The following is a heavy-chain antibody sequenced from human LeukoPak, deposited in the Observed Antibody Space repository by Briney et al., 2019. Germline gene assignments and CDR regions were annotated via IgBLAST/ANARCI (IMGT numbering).Heavy chain of an antibody. CDR2: ISGSGGST. V-gene: IGHV3-23*01. CDR1: GFTFSSYA. Sequence: PGGSLRLSCSASGFTFSSYAMSWVCQAPGKGLEWVSAISGSGGSTYYADSMKGRFTISRDNSKNTLYLQMNSLRAEDTAVYYCAKGLDFWSGFDYWGQGTLVTVSS. CDR3: AKGLDFWSGFDY. D-gene: IGHD3-3*01. J-gene: IGHJ4*02.